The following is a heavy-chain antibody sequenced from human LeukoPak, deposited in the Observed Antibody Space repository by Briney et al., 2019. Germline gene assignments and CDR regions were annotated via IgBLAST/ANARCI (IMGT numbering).Heavy chain of an antibody. D-gene: IGHD2-15*01. V-gene: IGHV3-7*03. CDR1: GFALSSHW. Sequence: GGSLRLSCAASGFALSSHWMTWVRQVPGRGPEWVANVNRDGSETYYLDSVKGRFTISKDNAKNSLYLQMNSLRAEDTAVYYCAREIGYCSGGSCLLPNWFDPWGQGTLVTVSS. CDR2: VNRDGSET. J-gene: IGHJ5*02. CDR3: AREIGYCSGGSCLLPNWFDP.